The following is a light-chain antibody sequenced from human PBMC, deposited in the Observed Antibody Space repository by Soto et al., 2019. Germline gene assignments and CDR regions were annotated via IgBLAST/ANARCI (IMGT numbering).Light chain of an antibody. Sequence: QSVLTQPASVSGSPGQSITISCTGTISDVGGYSYVSWYQQHPGKAPKLIIYEVNYRPSGVSNRFSGSKSGNTASLTISGLQAEDEADYYCSSFTSTSTYVFGTGTKVTVL. V-gene: IGLV2-14*01. J-gene: IGLJ1*01. CDR2: EVN. CDR3: SSFTSTSTYV. CDR1: ISDVGGYSY.